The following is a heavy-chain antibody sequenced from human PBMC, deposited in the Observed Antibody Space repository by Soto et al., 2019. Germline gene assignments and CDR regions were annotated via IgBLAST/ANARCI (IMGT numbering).Heavy chain of an antibody. CDR3: AKDPGSILGGDNSGHYYPDY. CDR1: AFTFSTYG. CDR2: ISYGGSYK. J-gene: IGHJ4*02. V-gene: IGHV3-30*18. Sequence: QVQLVESGGGVVQPGRSLRLSCAASAFTFSTYGMHWVRQAPGKGLEWVAVISYGGSYKFYADSVKGRFTISRDNSKNMLYLQMNSLRAEDTAVYYCAKDPGSILGGDNSGHYYPDYWGQGTLVTVSS. D-gene: IGHD3-22*01.